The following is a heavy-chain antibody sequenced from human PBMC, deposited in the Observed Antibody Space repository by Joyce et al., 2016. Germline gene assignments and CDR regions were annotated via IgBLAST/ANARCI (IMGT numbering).Heavy chain of an antibody. CDR1: GGSLSGYY. Sequence: QVQLQEWGAGLLKPSETLSLTCAVYGGSLSGYYWSWIRQAPGVGLEWIGEVNDRGRTNYKPSLKSRATTSMDTSKNQFSLRLTTVTAADTAVYFCARARRGIILARGEMGEYLQHWGRDTVVIVSS. CDR3: ARARRGIILARGEMGEYLQH. V-gene: IGHV4-34*01. CDR2: VNDRGRT. D-gene: IGHD3-10*01. J-gene: IGHJ1*01.